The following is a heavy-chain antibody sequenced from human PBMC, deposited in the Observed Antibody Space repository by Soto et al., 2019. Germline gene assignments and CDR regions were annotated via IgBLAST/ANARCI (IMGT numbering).Heavy chain of an antibody. J-gene: IGHJ4*02. D-gene: IGHD6-6*01. V-gene: IGHV3-48*02. CDR1: GFTFSSYS. Sequence: PGGSLRLSCAASGFTFSSYSMNWFRQAPGKGLEWVSYISGSTSAIYYPDSMKGRFTISRDNAKSSLYLQMNSLRDEDTAVYYCARWDCTGSIAALAGYFDYWGQGTLVTVSS. CDR3: ARWDCTGSIAALAGYFDY. CDR2: ISGSTSAI.